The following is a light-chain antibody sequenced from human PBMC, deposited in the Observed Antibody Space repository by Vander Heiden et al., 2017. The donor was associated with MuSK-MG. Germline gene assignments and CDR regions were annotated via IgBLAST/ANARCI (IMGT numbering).Light chain of an antibody. CDR1: QRISDW. CDR2: KGS. V-gene: IGKV1-5*03. J-gene: IGKJ1*01. CDR3: RRENTYALT. Sequence: DIQMTQTPSTLSASVGDRVTITCRASQRISDWLARHQHKPVKAPKLLIYKGSSLESPVPSRFSGCGTGTEFTLSIMSLQPDDFATYSCRRENTYALTFGQGTKVEIK.